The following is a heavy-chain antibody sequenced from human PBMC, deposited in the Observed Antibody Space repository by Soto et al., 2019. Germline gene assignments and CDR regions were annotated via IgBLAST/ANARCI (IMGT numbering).Heavy chain of an antibody. V-gene: IGHV4-39*01. J-gene: IGHJ4*02. D-gene: IGHD3-10*01. CDR3: ARHLYSSYYGSGSFMD. CDR1: GGSISSSSYY. CDR2: IYYSGST. Sequence: QLQLQESGPGLVKPSETLSLTCTVSGGSISSSSYYWGWIRQPPGKGLEWIGSIYYSGSTYYNPSLKSRVTISVDTSKNQFSLKLSSVTAADTAVYYCARHLYSSYYGSGSFMDWGQGTLVTVSS.